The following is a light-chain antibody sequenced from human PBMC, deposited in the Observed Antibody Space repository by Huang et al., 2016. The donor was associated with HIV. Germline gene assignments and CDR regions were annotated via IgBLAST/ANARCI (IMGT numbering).Light chain of an antibody. Sequence: EIVMTQSPATLSVSPGESATLPCRASQSVATNLAWYQQKPGQAPRLLIYGASTRATVIPARFIGSGSGTEFTLTITRLQSEDFAVYYCQQYNNWPRTFGQGTKVEIK. CDR2: GAS. V-gene: IGKV3-15*01. CDR1: QSVATN. J-gene: IGKJ1*01. CDR3: QQYNNWPRT.